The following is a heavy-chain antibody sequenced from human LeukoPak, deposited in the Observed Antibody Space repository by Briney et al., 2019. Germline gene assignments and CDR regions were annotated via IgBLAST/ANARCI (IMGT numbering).Heavy chain of an antibody. V-gene: IGHV6-1*01. Sequence: SQTLSLTCTISGDRVSSNSAAWNWIRQSPSRGLEWLGRTYYRSKWHYDYALSVKRRTVINPDTSKNYFSLQLNSVTPEDTAVYYCARQSSTDYYYYGLDVWGQGTTVAVSS. CDR3: ARQSSTDYYYYGLDV. J-gene: IGHJ6*02. CDR1: GDRVSSNSAA. CDR2: TYYRSKWHY.